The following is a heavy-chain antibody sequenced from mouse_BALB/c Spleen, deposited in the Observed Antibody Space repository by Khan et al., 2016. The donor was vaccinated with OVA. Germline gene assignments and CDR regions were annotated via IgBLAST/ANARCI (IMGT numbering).Heavy chain of an antibody. V-gene: IGHV1-54*01. CDR2: INPGSGGT. CDR3: ARRDYAMDY. Sequence: VQLQESGAELVRPGTSVKVSCKASGYAFTNYLIEWVKQRPGQGLEWIGVINPGSGGTNYNEKFKGKATLTADKSSSTAYMQLSSLTSDDSAVYFSARRDYAMDYWGQGTSVTVSS. J-gene: IGHJ4*01. CDR1: GYAFTNYL.